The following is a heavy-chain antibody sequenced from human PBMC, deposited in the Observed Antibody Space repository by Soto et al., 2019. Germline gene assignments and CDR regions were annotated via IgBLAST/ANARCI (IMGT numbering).Heavy chain of an antibody. V-gene: IGHV3-74*01. Sequence: EVQLVESGGGLVQPGGSLRLSCEASGFTLRNNWIHWVRQNPGTGLEWVSRIDSGSGTSYADSVKGRFTISRDNARNTLYLQMNSLRGEDTAVYYCTTVFDFWGQGTPVTVSS. CDR3: TTVFDF. CDR1: GFTLRNNW. CDR2: IDSGSGT. J-gene: IGHJ4*02.